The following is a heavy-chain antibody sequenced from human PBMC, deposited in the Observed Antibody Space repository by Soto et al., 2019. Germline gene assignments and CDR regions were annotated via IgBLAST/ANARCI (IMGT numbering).Heavy chain of an antibody. D-gene: IGHD5-18*01. V-gene: IGHV1-8*01. Sequence: ASVKVSCKASGYTFTSYDTNWVRQATGQGLEWMGWMNPNSGNTGYAQKFQGRVTMTRNTSISTAYMELSSLRSEDTAVYYCARPTRQGYSYGYYYYGMDVWGQGTTVTVSS. CDR1: GYTFTSYD. J-gene: IGHJ6*02. CDR2: MNPNSGNT. CDR3: ARPTRQGYSYGYYYYGMDV.